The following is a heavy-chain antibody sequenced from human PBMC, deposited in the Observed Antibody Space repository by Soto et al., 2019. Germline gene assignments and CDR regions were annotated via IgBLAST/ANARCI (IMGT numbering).Heavy chain of an antibody. D-gene: IGHD2-8*01. Sequence: SETLSLTCTVSGGSISDDTYYWGWIRQPPGKGLEWIGSIYYSGTSSYNPSLESRVTMSVDTSKKQLSLRLRSVTATDTAVYYCARPHCTNPGCVPLDSWGQGTLVTVSS. J-gene: IGHJ5*01. CDR2: IYYSGTS. CDR3: ARPHCTNPGCVPLDS. CDR1: GGSISDDTYY. V-gene: IGHV4-39*01.